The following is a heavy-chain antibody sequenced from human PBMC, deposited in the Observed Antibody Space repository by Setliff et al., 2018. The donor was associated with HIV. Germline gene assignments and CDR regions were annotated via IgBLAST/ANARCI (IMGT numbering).Heavy chain of an antibody. CDR1: GGSFSGYY. CDR3: ARGGYYYDSSGYGRLDY. J-gene: IGHJ4*02. V-gene: IGHV4-34*01. CDR2: INHRGST. D-gene: IGHD3-22*01. Sequence: ASETLSLTCAVYGGSFSGYYWSWIRQPPGKGLEWIGEINHRGSTNYNPSLKSRVTVSVDTSKNQFSLKLSSVTAADTAVYYCARGGYYYDSSGYGRLDYWGQGTLVTVSS.